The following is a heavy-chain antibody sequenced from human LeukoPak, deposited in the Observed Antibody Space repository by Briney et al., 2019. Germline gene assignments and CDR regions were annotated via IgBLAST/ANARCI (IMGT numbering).Heavy chain of an antibody. CDR1: GFSLRTGPVA. CDR3: GHKPAQKNYFDP. V-gene: IGHV2-5*02. Sequence: SGSTLVNPTQPLTLTCTFSGFSLRTGPVAVGWIRQPPGKALEFLALTYWGDDKRFSASLKSRLTITTDASKNQVVLTMTNMDPVDTATYYCGHKPAQKNYFDPWGQGTLVTVSS. J-gene: IGHJ5*02. CDR2: TYWGDDK. D-gene: IGHD5-24*01.